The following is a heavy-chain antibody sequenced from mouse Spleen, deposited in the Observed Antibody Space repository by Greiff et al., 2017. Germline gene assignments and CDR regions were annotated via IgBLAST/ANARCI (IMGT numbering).Heavy chain of an antibody. V-gene: IGHV5-9*01. J-gene: IGHJ2*01. CDR1: GFTFSSYT. CDR2: ISSGGGNT. Sequence: EVMLVESGGGLVKPGGSLKLSCAASGFTFSSYTMSWVRQTPAKRLEWVATISSGGGNTYYPDSVKGRFTISRDNARNTLYLQMSSLRSEDTAMYYCARHDLLWSLDYWGQGTTLTVSS. CDR3: ARHDLLWSLDY. D-gene: IGHD2-1*01.